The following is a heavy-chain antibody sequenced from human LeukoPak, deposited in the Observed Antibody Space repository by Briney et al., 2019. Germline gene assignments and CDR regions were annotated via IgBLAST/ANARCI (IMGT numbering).Heavy chain of an antibody. J-gene: IGHJ6*02. CDR3: ARDQAYCSSTSCYIGGYYYYGMDV. V-gene: IGHV1-69*04. Sequence: GASVKVSCKASGGTFSSYAISWVRQAPGQGLEWMGRIIPILGIANYAQKFQGRVTITADKSTSTAYMELSSLRSEDTAVYYCARDQAYCSSTSCYIGGYYYYGMDVWGQGTTVTVSS. CDR1: GGTFSSYA. D-gene: IGHD2-2*02. CDR2: IIPILGIA.